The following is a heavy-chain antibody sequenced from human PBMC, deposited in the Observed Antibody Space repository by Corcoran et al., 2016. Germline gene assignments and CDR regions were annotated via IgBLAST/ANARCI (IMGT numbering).Heavy chain of an antibody. CDR1: GGSFSGYY. V-gene: IGHV4-34*01. CDR3: ARVAGVNIVVVPAAMQGQYYFDY. Sequence: QVQLQQWGAGLLKPSETLSLTCAVYGGSFSGYYWSWIRQPPGKGLEWIGEINHSGSTNYNPSLKSRVTISVDTSKNQFSLKLSSVTAADTAGYYCARVAGVNIVVVPAAMQGQYYFDYWGQGTLVTVSS. CDR2: INHSGST. D-gene: IGHD2-2*01. J-gene: IGHJ4*02.